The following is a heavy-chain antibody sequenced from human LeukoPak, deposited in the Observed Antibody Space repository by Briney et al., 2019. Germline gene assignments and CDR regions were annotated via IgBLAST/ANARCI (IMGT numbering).Heavy chain of an antibody. CDR3: ARCAGTPQYYYYYYYMDV. CDR2: ISIRGSTI. Sequence: GGSLRLSCAASGFTFSDYFMSWIRQAPGKGLEWLSYISIRGSTICYADSVKGRFTISRDNAKNSLYLQMNSLRAEDTAVYYCARCAGTPQYYYYYYYMDVWGKGTTVTVSS. CDR1: GFTFSDYF. V-gene: IGHV3-11*04. J-gene: IGHJ6*03. D-gene: IGHD1-7*01.